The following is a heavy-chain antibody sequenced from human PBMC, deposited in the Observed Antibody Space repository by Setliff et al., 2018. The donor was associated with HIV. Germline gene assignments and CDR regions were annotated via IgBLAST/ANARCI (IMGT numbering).Heavy chain of an antibody. D-gene: IGHD6-19*01. CDR2: IKQEGSEK. Sequence: PGESLRLSCAASGFTFNMFWMSWVRQAPGKGLEWVANIKQEGSEKNYVDSVKGRFTISRDNAKNSLYLQMNSLSVEDTAVYYCARDYWVAGLDSWGQGTLVTVSS. J-gene: IGHJ4*02. CDR3: ARDYWVAGLDS. CDR1: GFTFNMFW. V-gene: IGHV3-7*01.